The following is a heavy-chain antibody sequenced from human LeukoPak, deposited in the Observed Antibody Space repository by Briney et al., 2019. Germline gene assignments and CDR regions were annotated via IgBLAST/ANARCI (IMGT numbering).Heavy chain of an antibody. CDR2: IYHSGST. J-gene: IGHJ4*02. CDR1: GGSISSGGYA. CDR3: ARASGSYWGTYYFDY. Sequence: ASQTLSLTCAVSGGSISSGGYAWSWIRQPPGRGLEWIAYIYHSGSTYNNPSLKSRVTISVDRSKNQCSLKLSSVTAADTAVYYCARASGSYWGTYYFDYWGQGTLVTVSS. D-gene: IGHD1-26*01. V-gene: IGHV4-30-2*01.